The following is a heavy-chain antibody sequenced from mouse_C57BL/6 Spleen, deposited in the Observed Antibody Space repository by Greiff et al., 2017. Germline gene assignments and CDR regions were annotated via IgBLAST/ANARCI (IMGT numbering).Heavy chain of an antibody. Sequence: EVKVVESGGGLVQSGRSLRLSCATSGFTFSDFYMEWVRQAPGKGLEWIAASRNKANDDTTEYSASVKGRFIVSRDTSQSILYLQMNALRAEDTAIYYCARDAGVTTRTLYWYFDVWGTGTTVTVSS. CDR3: ARDAGVTTRTLYWYFDV. V-gene: IGHV7-1*01. CDR1: GFTFSDFY. CDR2: SRNKANDDTT. D-gene: IGHD2-5*01. J-gene: IGHJ1*03.